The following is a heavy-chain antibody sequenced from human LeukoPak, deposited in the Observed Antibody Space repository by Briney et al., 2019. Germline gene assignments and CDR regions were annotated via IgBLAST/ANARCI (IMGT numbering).Heavy chain of an antibody. D-gene: IGHD3-10*01. Sequence: SGTLSLTCTVSGGSISSYYCSWIRQPPGKGLEWIGYISNSGSTNYNPSLKSRVTISLDTSKNQFSPKLSSVTAADTAVYYCARHFSGSGSGSYYTALDYWGQGTLVTVSS. V-gene: IGHV4-59*08. J-gene: IGHJ4*02. CDR2: ISNSGST. CDR1: GGSISSYY. CDR3: ARHFSGSGSGSYYTALDY.